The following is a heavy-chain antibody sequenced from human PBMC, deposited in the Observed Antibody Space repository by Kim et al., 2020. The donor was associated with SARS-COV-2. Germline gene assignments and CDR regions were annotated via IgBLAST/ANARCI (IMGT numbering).Heavy chain of an antibody. CDR2: TYYRSKWYS. V-gene: IGHV6-1*01. D-gene: IGHD3-10*01. CDR3: AVGHGSGSGALWGRLLYNYYGMDV. J-gene: IGHJ6*02. CDR1: GDSVSSNSAA. Sequence: QTLSLTCAISGDSVSSNSAAWNWIRQSPSRGLEWLGRTYYRSKWYSDYAISVKSRLTINPDTSKNQVSLQLNSVTPEDTAVYYCAVGHGSGSGALWGRLLYNYYGMDVWGQGTTVTVSS.